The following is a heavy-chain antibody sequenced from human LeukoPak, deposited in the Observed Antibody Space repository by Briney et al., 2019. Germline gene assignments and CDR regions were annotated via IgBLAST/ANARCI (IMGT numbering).Heavy chain of an antibody. V-gene: IGHV3-30*02. CDR1: GFTFSSYG. CDR3: AKAQGWELPYYFDY. Sequence: PGGSLRLSCAASGFTFSSYGMHWVRHAPDKGVACVAYIRYDGSNKYYADSVKGRFTIARDNSKNTLYLQMNSLRAEDTAVYYCAKAQGWELPYYFDYWGQGTLVTVSS. J-gene: IGHJ4*02. CDR2: IRYDGSNK. D-gene: IGHD1-26*01.